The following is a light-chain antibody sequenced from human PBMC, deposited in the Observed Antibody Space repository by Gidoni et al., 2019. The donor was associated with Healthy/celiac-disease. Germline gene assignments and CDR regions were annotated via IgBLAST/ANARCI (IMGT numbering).Light chain of an antibody. CDR2: NES. J-gene: IGKJ1*01. Sequence: DIQMTHSPSPLSASVGDRVTITCRASQSIGSFLHWYQQKPGKGPKLLIYNESSLESGVPSRFSGSGSGTDFTLTISSLQPEDFATYFCQQSYGNPPTFGQGTKVEV. CDR1: QSIGSF. CDR3: QQSYGNPPT. V-gene: IGKV1-39*01.